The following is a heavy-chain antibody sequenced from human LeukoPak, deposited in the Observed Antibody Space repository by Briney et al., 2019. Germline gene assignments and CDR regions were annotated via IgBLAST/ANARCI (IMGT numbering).Heavy chain of an antibody. CDR3: ARRGDSSSAYYYYYYMDV. CDR1: GGSISSYY. CDR2: IYYSGST. D-gene: IGHD6-6*01. J-gene: IGHJ6*03. Sequence: SETLSLTCTVSGGSISSYYWSWIRQPPGKGLEWIGSIYYSGSTYYNPSLKSRVTISVDTSKNQFSLKLSSVTAADTAVYYCARRGDSSSAYYYYYYMDVWGKGTTVTVSS. V-gene: IGHV4-39*01.